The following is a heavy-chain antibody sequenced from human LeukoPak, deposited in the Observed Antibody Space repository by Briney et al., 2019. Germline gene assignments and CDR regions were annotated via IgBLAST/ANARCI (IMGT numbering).Heavy chain of an antibody. CDR1: GGSISSYY. D-gene: IGHD3-10*01. Sequence: PSETLSLTCTVSGGSISSYYWNWIRQPAGKGLEWIGRIYTSGSTNYNPSLKSRVTMSVDTSKNQFSLKLSSVTAADTAVYYCARDVRDYYGSGSYYDYWGQGTPVTVSS. J-gene: IGHJ4*02. V-gene: IGHV4-4*07. CDR2: IYTSGST. CDR3: ARDVRDYYGSGSYYDY.